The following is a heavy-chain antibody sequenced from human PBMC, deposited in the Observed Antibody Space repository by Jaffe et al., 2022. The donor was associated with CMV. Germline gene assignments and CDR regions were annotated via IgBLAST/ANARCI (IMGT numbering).Heavy chain of an antibody. CDR2: ISSSSSTI. CDR3: ARAHRKDGLCGGSCNY. Sequence: EVQLVESGGGLVQPGGSLRLSCAASGFTFSSYSMNWVRQAPGKGLEWVSYISSSSSTIYYADSVKGRFTISRDNAKNSLYLQMNSLRDEDTAVYYCARAHRKDGLCGGSCNYWGQGTLVTVSS. CDR1: GFTFSSYS. J-gene: IGHJ4*02. D-gene: IGHD2-15*01. V-gene: IGHV3-48*02.